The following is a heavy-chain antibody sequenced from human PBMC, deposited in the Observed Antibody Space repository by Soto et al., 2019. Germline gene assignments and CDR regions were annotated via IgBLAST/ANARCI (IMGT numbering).Heavy chain of an antibody. V-gene: IGHV4-39*01. CDR2: IYYSGST. CDR3: ARPAYGGSGRWYFDL. D-gene: IGHD4-17*01. J-gene: IGHJ2*01. CDR1: GGSISSTSFY. Sequence: QLHLQESGPGLVKPSETLSLTCTVSGGSISSTSFYWGWIRQPPGKGLEWIGRIYYSGSTYYNSSLQSRVTISVDTSKIQFSLNLGSVTAADTAVYFCARPAYGGSGRWYFDLWGRGTLVTVSS.